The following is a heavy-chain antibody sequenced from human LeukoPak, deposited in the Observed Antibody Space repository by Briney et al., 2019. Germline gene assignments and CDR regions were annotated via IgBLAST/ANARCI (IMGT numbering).Heavy chain of an antibody. CDR2: TYYRSKWYN. Sequence: SQTLSLTCAISGDSVSSNSAAWNWIRQSPSRGLEWLGRTYYRSKWYNDYAVSVKSRITINPNTSKNQFSLQLNSVTPEDTAVYYCARGGVDHSSSEREPFDYWGQGTLVTVSS. V-gene: IGHV6-1*01. J-gene: IGHJ4*02. CDR1: GDSVSSNSAA. CDR3: ARGGVDHSSSEREPFDY. D-gene: IGHD6-6*01.